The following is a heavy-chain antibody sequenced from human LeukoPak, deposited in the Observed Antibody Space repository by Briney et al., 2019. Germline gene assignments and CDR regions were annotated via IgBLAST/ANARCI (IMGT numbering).Heavy chain of an antibody. Sequence: GRSLRLSCAASGFTFSSYGMRWVRQAPGKGLEWVAVISYNGSNKYYADSVKGRFTISRDNSKNTLYLQMNSLRAEDTAVYYCAEGSGSYSTRIDYWGQGTLVTVSS. CDR2: ISYNGSNK. V-gene: IGHV3-30*03. D-gene: IGHD3-10*01. CDR3: AEGSGSYSTRIDY. CDR1: GFTFSSYG. J-gene: IGHJ4*02.